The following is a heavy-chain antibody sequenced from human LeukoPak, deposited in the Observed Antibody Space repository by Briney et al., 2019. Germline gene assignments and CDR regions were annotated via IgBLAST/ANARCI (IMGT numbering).Heavy chain of an antibody. CDR1: GGSIRSSYYY. D-gene: IGHD3-3*01. V-gene: IGHV4-39*01. Sequence: SETLSLTCTVSGGSIRSSYYYWGWIRQPPGKGLEWIGSIYDSGSTYYNPSLKSRVTISVDTTKNQFSLKLNSVTAADTAVYYCARVSLPYYDFWSGYYFWFDPWGQGTLVTVSS. CDR2: IYDSGST. J-gene: IGHJ5*02. CDR3: ARVSLPYYDFWSGYYFWFDP.